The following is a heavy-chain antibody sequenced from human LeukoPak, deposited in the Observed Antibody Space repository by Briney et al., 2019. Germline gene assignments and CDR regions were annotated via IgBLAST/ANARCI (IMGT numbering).Heavy chain of an antibody. Sequence: SVKVPCKASGGTFSSYAISWVRQAPGQGLEWMGRIIPILGIANYAQKFQGRVTITADKSTSTAYMELSSLRSEDTAVYYCARELFLEWLSCNWFDPWGQGTLVTVSS. D-gene: IGHD3-3*01. CDR1: GGTFSSYA. CDR3: ARELFLEWLSCNWFDP. J-gene: IGHJ5*02. V-gene: IGHV1-69*04. CDR2: IIPILGIA.